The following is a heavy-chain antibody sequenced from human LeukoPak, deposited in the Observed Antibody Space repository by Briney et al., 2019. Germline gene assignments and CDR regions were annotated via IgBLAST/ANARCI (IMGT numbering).Heavy chain of an antibody. CDR2: IIPILGIA. J-gene: IGHJ4*02. CDR1: GGTFSSYA. D-gene: IGHD3-10*01. V-gene: IGHV1-69*04. CDR3: AREAQSITMVRGVISVFDY. Sequence: SVKVSCKASGGTFSSYAISWVRQAPGQGLEWMGRIIPILGIANYAQKFQGRVTITADKSTSTAYMELSSLRSEDTAVYYCAREAQSITMVRGVISVFDYWGQGTLVTVSS.